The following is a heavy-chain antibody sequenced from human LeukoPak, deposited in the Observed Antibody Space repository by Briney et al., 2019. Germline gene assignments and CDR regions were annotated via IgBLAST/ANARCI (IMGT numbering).Heavy chain of an antibody. J-gene: IGHJ4*02. CDR1: GFTFSSYA. D-gene: IGHD3-10*01. Sequence: QAGGSLRLSCAASGFTFSSYAMSWVRQAPGKGLEWVSAISGSGGSTYYADSVKGRFTISRGNSKNTLYLQMNSLRAEDTAVYYCATSKGSMVRGVIITGGFDYWGQGTLVTVFS. CDR3: ATSKGSMVRGVIITGGFDY. V-gene: IGHV3-23*01. CDR2: ISGSGGST.